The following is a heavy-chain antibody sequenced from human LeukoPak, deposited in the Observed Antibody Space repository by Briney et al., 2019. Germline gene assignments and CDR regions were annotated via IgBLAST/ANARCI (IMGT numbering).Heavy chain of an antibody. Sequence: ASVKVSCKASGYTFIKYGISWVRQAPGQGLEWMGWISAYNGNTNYAQRLQGGVTMTTDTSTSTAYMDLRSLRSDDTAVYYCARVGEGSSGWYYYYYYMDVWGKGTTVTVSS. D-gene: IGHD6-19*01. J-gene: IGHJ6*03. V-gene: IGHV1-18*01. CDR3: ARVGEGSSGWYYYYYYMDV. CDR2: ISAYNGNT. CDR1: GYTFIKYG.